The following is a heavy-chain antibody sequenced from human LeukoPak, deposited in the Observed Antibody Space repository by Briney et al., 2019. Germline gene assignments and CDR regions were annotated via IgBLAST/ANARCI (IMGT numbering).Heavy chain of an antibody. V-gene: IGHV4-34*01. J-gene: IGHJ4*02. CDR3: ARGLRSPPVDY. CDR1: GGSFSGYY. CDR2: INHSGST. Sequence: PSETLSLTCAVYGGSFSGYYWSWIRQPPGKGLEWIGEINHSGSTNYNPSLKSRVTISVDTSKNQFSLKLCSVTAADTAVYYCARGLRSPPVDYWGQGTLVTVSS.